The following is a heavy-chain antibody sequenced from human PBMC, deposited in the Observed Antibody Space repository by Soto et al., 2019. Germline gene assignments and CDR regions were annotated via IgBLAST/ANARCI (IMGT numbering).Heavy chain of an antibody. Sequence: GASVKVSCKASGYTFTSYAMHWVRQAPGQRLEWMGWINAGNGNTKYSQKFQGRVTITRDTSASTAYMELSSLRSEDTAVYYCARAPTIVLMVYAIGSAMDVWGQGTTVTVSS. CDR2: INAGNGNT. CDR1: GYTFTSYA. CDR3: ARAPTIVLMVYAIGSAMDV. J-gene: IGHJ6*02. V-gene: IGHV1-3*01. D-gene: IGHD2-8*01.